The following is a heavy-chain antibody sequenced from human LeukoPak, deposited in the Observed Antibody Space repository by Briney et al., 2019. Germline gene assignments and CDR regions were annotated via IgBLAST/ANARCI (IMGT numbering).Heavy chain of an antibody. CDR2: IYYSGST. V-gene: IGHV4-59*08. Sequence: SETLSLTCTVSGGSISSYYWSWIRQPPGKGLEWIGYIYYSGSTNYNPSLKSRVTISVDTSRNQFSLKLSSVTAADTAVYYCARAPYDSGGYYDYYFDYWGQGTLVTVSS. CDR1: GGSISSYY. CDR3: ARAPYDSGGYYDYYFDY. J-gene: IGHJ4*02. D-gene: IGHD3-22*01.